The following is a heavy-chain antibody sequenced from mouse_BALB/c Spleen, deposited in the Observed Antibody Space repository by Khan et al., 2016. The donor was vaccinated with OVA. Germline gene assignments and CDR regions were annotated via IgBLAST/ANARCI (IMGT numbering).Heavy chain of an antibody. CDR2: ISNGGGSA. Sequence: EVELVESGGGLVQPEGSLKLSCAASGFTFNIYTMSWVRQPPEKRLEWVAFISNGGGSAYYQDTVKGRFTISRDHAKNTLYLQMSSLKSEDTAMYYCSRPYKERYYYAMDYWGQGTSVTVSS. J-gene: IGHJ4*01. V-gene: IGHV5-12-2*01. D-gene: IGHD2-10*01. CDR1: GFTFNIYT. CDR3: SRPYKERYYYAMDY.